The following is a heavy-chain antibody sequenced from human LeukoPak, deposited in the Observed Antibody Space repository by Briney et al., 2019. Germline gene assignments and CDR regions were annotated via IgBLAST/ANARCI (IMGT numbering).Heavy chain of an antibody. Sequence: GGSLRLSCAASGFTFGSYGMHWVRQAPGKGLEWVAVISYDGSNKYYADSVKGRFTISRDNSKNTLYLQMNSLRAEDTAVYYCATKTGDYYYGSGSYSRALDYWGQGTLVTVSS. CDR2: ISYDGSNK. V-gene: IGHV3-30*03. D-gene: IGHD3-10*01. CDR1: GFTFGSYG. J-gene: IGHJ4*02. CDR3: ATKTGDYYYGSGSYSRALDY.